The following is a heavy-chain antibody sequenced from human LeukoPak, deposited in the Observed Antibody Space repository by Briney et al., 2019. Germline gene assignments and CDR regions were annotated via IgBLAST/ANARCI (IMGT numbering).Heavy chain of an antibody. CDR1: GFTFSSYA. V-gene: IGHV3-23*01. CDR2: ISGSGGST. CDR3: AKRRIAVAGTPLYYFDF. J-gene: IGHJ4*02. D-gene: IGHD6-19*01. Sequence: GGSLRLSCAASGFTFSSYAMSWVRQAPGKGLEWVSAISGSGGSTYYADSVKGRFTISRDNSKNTLYLQMNSLRAEDTAVYYCAKRRIAVAGTPLYYFDFWGQGTLVTVSS.